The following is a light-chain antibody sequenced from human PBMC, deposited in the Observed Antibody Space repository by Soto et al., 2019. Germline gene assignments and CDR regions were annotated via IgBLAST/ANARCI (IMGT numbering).Light chain of an antibody. J-gene: IGKJ4*01. V-gene: IGKV1-5*01. CDR3: HQYNSYHT. Sequence: DIQMTQSPSTLSAFVGDRVTITCRASQSVNSWLAWYQQRPGKAPKLLIYDASTLESGVPSRFSGSGSGTEFTLTISSLQPDDFATDYCHQYNSYHTFGGGTKVDIK. CDR2: DAS. CDR1: QSVNSW.